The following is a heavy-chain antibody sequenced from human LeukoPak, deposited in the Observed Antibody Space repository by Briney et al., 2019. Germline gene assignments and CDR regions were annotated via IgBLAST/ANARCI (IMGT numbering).Heavy chain of an antibody. J-gene: IGHJ4*02. CDR3: ARERPYSSGWYAY. CDR1: RGPFTSYA. V-gene: IGHV1-69*06. D-gene: IGHD6-19*01. CDR2: ILPIFGTA. Sequence: ASVKVSCKASRGPFTSYAISWVRQAPGQGVEGMGGILPIFGTANYAQKFQGRVTITADKSTSTAYMELSSLRSEDTAVYYCARERPYSSGWYAYWGQGALVTVS.